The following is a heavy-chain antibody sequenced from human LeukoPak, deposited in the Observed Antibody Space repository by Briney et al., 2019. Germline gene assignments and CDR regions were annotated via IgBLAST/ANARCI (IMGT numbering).Heavy chain of an antibody. J-gene: IGHJ3*02. CDR3: ARDSPWFGEVGGAFDI. Sequence: PGGSLRLSCAASGFTFSSYWMSWVRQAPGKGLEWVANIKQDGSEKYYVDSVKGRFTISRDNAKNSLYLQMNSLRAEDTAVYYCARDSPWFGEVGGAFDIWGQGTMVTVSS. D-gene: IGHD3-10*01. V-gene: IGHV3-7*01. CDR1: GFTFSSYW. CDR2: IKQDGSEK.